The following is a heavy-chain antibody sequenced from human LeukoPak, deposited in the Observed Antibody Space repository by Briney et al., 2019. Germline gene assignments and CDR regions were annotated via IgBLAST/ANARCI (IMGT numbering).Heavy chain of an antibody. CDR2: MYYSGGT. D-gene: IGHD6-19*01. V-gene: IGHV4-59*08. Sequence: SETLSLTCTVSGGSISSYYWSWIRQPPGKGLEWIAYMYYSGGTNYNPSLKSRVTISVDTSKNQFSLKLSSVTAADPAVYSCARFVAVAAFDSWGQGTLVTVSS. CDR3: ARFVAVAAFDS. J-gene: IGHJ4*02. CDR1: GGSISSYY.